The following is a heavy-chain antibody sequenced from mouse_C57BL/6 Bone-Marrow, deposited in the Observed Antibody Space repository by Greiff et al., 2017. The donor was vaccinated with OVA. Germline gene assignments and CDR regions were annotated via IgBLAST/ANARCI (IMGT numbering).Heavy chain of an antibody. CDR1: GYTFTSYG. Sequence: QVQLKQSGAELARPGASVKLSCKASGYTFTSYGISWVKQRTGQGLEWIGEIYPRSGNTYYNEKFKGKATLTADKSSSTAYMELRSLTSEDSAVYFCARDGSRYYFVCWSQGTTRTVSS. J-gene: IGHJ2*01. CDR3: ARDGSRYYFVC. D-gene: IGHD1-1*01. CDR2: IYPRSGNT. V-gene: IGHV1-81*01.